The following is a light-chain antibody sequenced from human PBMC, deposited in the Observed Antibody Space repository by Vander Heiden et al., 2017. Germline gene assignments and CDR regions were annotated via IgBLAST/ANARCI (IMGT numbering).Light chain of an antibody. V-gene: IGKV1-33*01. CDR1: QDIRSY. CDR3: QQYHDLPIT. J-gene: IGKJ5*01. Sequence: DIHITQSPSSLSASEGDRVTITCQASQDIRSYLNWYQQKSGKPPKLVIFDASNLELGVPSRFSGSRSGTDFTLTITSVQPEDIATYYCQQYHDLPITFGQGTRLDNK. CDR2: DAS.